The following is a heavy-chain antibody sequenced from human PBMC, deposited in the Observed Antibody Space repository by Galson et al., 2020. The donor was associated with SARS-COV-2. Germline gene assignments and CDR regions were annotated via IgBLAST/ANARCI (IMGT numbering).Heavy chain of an antibody. CDR3: ARDSYDSLYYGMDV. V-gene: IGHV4-59*01. CDR2: IYYSGST. Sequence: SETLSLTCTVSGGSISSYYWSWIRQPPGKGLEWIGYIYYSGSTNYNPSLKSRVTISVDTSKNQFSLKLSSVTAADTAVYYCARDSYDSLYYGMDVWGQGTTVTVSS. J-gene: IGHJ6*02. D-gene: IGHD5-12*01. CDR1: GGSISSYY.